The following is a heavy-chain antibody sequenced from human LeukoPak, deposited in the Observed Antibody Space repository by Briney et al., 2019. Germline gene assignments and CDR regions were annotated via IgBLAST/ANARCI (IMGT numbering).Heavy chain of an antibody. Sequence: GGSLRLSCAAFGFTFSSYAMSWVRQPPGKGLEWVSGISGSGDNTYYADSVKGRFTISRDNSKKTLYLHLNSLRVEDAAVYYCAKDGYSSIPGFHFEYWGQGTPVTVSS. V-gene: IGHV3-23*01. D-gene: IGHD6-13*01. CDR2: ISGSGDNT. CDR3: AKDGYSSIPGFHFEY. CDR1: GFTFSSYA. J-gene: IGHJ4*02.